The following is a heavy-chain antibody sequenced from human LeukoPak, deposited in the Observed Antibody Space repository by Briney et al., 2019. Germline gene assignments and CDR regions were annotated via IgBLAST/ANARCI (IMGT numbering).Heavy chain of an antibody. J-gene: IGHJ4*02. CDR2: ISYDGSNE. CDR1: GFTFSVYG. V-gene: IGHV3-30*18. Sequence: GGSLRLSCVVSGFTFSVYGMHWVRQAPGKGLEGVAVISYDGSNEYYGDSVKGRFTISRDNSKNTVYLQMNSLRAEDTAVYYCAKGMEQWLPYFDYWGQGTQVTVSS. D-gene: IGHD6-19*01. CDR3: AKGMEQWLPYFDY.